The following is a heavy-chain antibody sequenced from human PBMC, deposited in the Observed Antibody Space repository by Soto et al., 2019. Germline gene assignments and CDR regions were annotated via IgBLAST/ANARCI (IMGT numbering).Heavy chain of an antibody. CDR1: GFTFSSYG. Sequence: GGSLRLSCASSGFTFSSYGMHLVRQAPGKGLEWVAVISYDGSNKYYADSVKGRFTISRDNSKNTLYLQMNSLRAEDTAVYYCAKDSRSGGLPATTFDYWGQGTLVTVSS. CDR3: AKDSRSGGLPATTFDY. V-gene: IGHV3-30*18. J-gene: IGHJ4*02. D-gene: IGHD1-1*01. CDR2: ISYDGSNK.